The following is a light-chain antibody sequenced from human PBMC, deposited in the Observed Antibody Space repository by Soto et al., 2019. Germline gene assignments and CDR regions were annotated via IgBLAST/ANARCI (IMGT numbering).Light chain of an antibody. J-gene: IGKJ2*01. V-gene: IGKV3-20*01. CDR2: GAS. CDR1: QTVRNNY. Sequence: EFVLTQSPGTLSLSPGKRATLSCRASQTVRNNYLAWYQQKPGQPPRLIIYGASSRATGIPDRFSGSGSGTDFTLTIRRLEPEDFAVYYCQQYGASPYTFGQGTKLETK. CDR3: QQYGASPYT.